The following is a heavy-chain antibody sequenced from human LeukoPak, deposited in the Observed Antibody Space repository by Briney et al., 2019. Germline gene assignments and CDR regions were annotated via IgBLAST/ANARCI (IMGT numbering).Heavy chain of an antibody. Sequence: PGGSLRLSCAASGFTFSSYWMSWVRQAPGKGLEWVANIKQDGSEKYYVDSVKGRFTICRDNAKNSLYLQMNSLRAEDTAVYYCARVNGPWIQLWLRGGGYFDYWGQGTLVTVSS. CDR1: GFTFSSYW. CDR2: IKQDGSEK. V-gene: IGHV3-7*03. CDR3: ARVNGPWIQLWLRGGGYFDY. D-gene: IGHD5-18*01. J-gene: IGHJ4*02.